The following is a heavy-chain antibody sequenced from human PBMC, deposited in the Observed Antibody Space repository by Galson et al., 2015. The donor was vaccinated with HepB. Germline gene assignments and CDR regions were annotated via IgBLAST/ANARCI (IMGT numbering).Heavy chain of an antibody. V-gene: IGHV3-30-3*01. D-gene: IGHD6-25*01. Sequence: SLRLSCAASGFTFRSYAMHWVRQAPGKGLEWVAVISYEGSNKNYADSVQGRFTISRDNSKNTLNLQMHRLRAEATAVYYCERDTRAALDYWGQGTLVTVSS. CDR3: ERDTRAALDY. J-gene: IGHJ4*02. CDR2: ISYEGSNK. CDR1: GFTFRSYA.